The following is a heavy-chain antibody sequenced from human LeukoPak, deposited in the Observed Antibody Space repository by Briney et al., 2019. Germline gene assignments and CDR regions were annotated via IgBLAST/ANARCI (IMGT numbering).Heavy chain of an antibody. CDR1: GYTFTGYY. J-gene: IGHJ4*02. V-gene: IGHV1-2*02. CDR2: INPNSGGT. CDR3: ARIFRDGYNYVDY. D-gene: IGHD5-24*01. Sequence: ASVKVSCKASGYTFTGYYMHWVRQAPGQGLEWMGWINPNSGGTNYAQRFQGRVTMTRDTSISTAYMELSRLRSDDTAVYYCARIFRDGYNYVDYWGQGTLVTVSS.